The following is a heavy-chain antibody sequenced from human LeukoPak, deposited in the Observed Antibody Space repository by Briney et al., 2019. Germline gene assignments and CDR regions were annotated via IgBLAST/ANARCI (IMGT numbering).Heavy chain of an antibody. Sequence: GGPLRLSCAASGFTFSSYAMSWVRQAPGKGLEWVSAISGSGGSTYYAGSAKGRFTISRDNSKNTLYLQMNSLRAEDTAVYYCAKITRGYCSGGSCYLWFDPWGQGTLVTVSS. D-gene: IGHD2-15*01. CDR1: GFTFSSYA. V-gene: IGHV3-23*01. CDR3: AKITRGYCSGGSCYLWFDP. CDR2: ISGSGGST. J-gene: IGHJ5*02.